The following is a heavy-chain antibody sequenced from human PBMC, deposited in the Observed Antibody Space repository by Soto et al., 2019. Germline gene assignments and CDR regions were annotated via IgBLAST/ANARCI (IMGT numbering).Heavy chain of an antibody. CDR2: IYYSGNT. CDR1: GDSLSTADYY. D-gene: IGHD6-6*01. J-gene: IGHJ5*02. V-gene: IGHV4-30-4*01. CDR3: ARGIYSTSSFFDA. Sequence: TLAVACLVSGDSLSTADYYGNWIRQPPGKGLEWIGYIYYSGNTYYIPSLKSRVTISVDTSKNQISLKLNSVTAADTAVYPCARGIYSTSSFFDAWGQGTLVTVSS.